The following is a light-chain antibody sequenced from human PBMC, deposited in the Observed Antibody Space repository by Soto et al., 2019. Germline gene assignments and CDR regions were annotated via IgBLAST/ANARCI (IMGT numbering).Light chain of an antibody. CDR3: QNRNRWPLA. V-gene: IGKV3-11*01. CDR2: DAS. CDR1: QTVRNNY. Sequence: EFVLAQSPGTLSFSPGERATLSCRASQTVRNNYLAWYQQKPGQAPRLLIYDASNRATGISARFSGSGFGTDFTLTISSLEPEDFAVYYCQNRNRWPLAFGGGTKVDIK. J-gene: IGKJ4*01.